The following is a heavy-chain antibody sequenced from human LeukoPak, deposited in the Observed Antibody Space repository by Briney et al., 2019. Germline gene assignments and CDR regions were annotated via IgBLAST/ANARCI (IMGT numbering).Heavy chain of an antibody. CDR1: GFTFSIYA. CDR3: ARYVVVPATAFDP. Sequence: GGSLRLSCAASGFTFSIYAMSWVRQAPGKGLEWVSSTSSGGDYTYYAGSVKGRFTISRDNSKNTLYLQMNSLRAEDTAVYYCARYVVVPATAFDPWGQGTLVTVSS. CDR2: TSSGGDYT. V-gene: IGHV3-23*01. J-gene: IGHJ5*02. D-gene: IGHD2-2*01.